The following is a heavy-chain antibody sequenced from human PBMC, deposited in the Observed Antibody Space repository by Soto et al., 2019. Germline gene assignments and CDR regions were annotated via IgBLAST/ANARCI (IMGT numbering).Heavy chain of an antibody. CDR1: GGSISSYY. D-gene: IGHD6-19*01. V-gene: IGHV4-59*08. CDR2: SYYGGST. Sequence: QVQLQESGPGLVKPSETLSLTCTVSGGSISSYYWSWIRQPPGKGLEWIGYSYYGGSTHYNPSLRSRGTISVDTSKNQFPLKLSSVTAADTAAYYCARNRYSSGWYCWFEPWGQGTLVTVSS. CDR3: ARNRYSSGWYCWFEP. J-gene: IGHJ5*02.